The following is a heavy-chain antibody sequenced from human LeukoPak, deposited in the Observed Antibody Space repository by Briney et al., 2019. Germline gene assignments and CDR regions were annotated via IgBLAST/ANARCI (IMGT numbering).Heavy chain of an antibody. Sequence: GGSLRLSCAASGFTFSSYSMNWVRQAPGKGLEWVSSISSSSSYIYYADSVKGRFTISRDNAKNSPYLQMNSLRAEDTAVYYCARDQTTRGPYWGQGTLVTVSS. CDR1: GFTFSSYS. V-gene: IGHV3-21*01. J-gene: IGHJ4*02. D-gene: IGHD4-11*01. CDR2: ISSSSSYI. CDR3: ARDQTTRGPY.